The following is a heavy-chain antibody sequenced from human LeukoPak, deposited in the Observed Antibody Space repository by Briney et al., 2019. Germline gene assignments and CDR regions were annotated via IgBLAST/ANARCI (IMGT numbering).Heavy chain of an antibody. J-gene: IGHJ5*02. CDR3: ARDRLLWFGELSPWWFDP. D-gene: IGHD3-10*01. V-gene: IGHV4-4*07. CDR1: GGSFSGYY. Sequence: SETLSLTCAVYGGSFSGYYWSWIRQPAGKGLEWIGRIYTSGSTNYNPSLKSRVTISVDTSKNQFSLKLSSVTAADTAVYYCARDRLLWFGELSPWWFDPWGQGTLVTVSS. CDR2: IYTSGST.